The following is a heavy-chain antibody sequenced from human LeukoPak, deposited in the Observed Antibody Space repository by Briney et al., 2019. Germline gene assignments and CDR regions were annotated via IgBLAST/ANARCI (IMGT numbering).Heavy chain of an antibody. V-gene: IGHV3-21*01. CDR1: GFTFSSYS. CDR3: ASLDTAMVNSDY. D-gene: IGHD5-18*01. J-gene: IGHJ4*02. CDR2: ISSSSSYI. Sequence: PGGSLRLSCAASGFTFSSYSMNWVCQAPGKGLEWVSSISSSSSYIYYADSVKGRFTISRDNAKNSLYLQMNSLRAEDTAVYYCASLDTAMVNSDYWGQGTLVTVSS.